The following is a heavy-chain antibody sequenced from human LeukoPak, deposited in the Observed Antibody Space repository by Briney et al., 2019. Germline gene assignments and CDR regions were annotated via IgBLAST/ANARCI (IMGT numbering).Heavy chain of an antibody. CDR2: ISYDGSNK. CDR1: GFTFSSYG. V-gene: IGHV3-30*18. CDR3: AKRLDSSTNHNNWFDP. Sequence: GGSLRLSCAVSGFTFSSYGMHWVRQAPGKGLEWVAVISYDGSNKYYIDSVKGRFTISRDNSKNTLYLQMNSLRPEDTAVYYCAKRLDSSTNHNNWFDPWGQGTLVTVSS. D-gene: IGHD6-13*01. J-gene: IGHJ5*02.